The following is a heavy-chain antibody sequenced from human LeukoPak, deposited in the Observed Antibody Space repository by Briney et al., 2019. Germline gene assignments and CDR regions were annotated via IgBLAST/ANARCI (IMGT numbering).Heavy chain of an antibody. CDR2: ISSSGSTI. CDR1: GFTFSDYY. V-gene: IGHV3-11*04. J-gene: IGHJ4*02. D-gene: IGHD3-10*01. Sequence: GGSLRLSCAASGFTFSDYYMSWIRQAPGKGLEWVSYISSSGSTIYYADSVKGRITISRDNAKNSLYLQMNSLRAEDTAVYHCAELNYYGSGSYYRDWGQGTLVTVSS. CDR3: AELNYYGSGSYYRD.